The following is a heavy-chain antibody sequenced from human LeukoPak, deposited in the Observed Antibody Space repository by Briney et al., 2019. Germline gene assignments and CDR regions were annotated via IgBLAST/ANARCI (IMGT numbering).Heavy chain of an antibody. Sequence: SQTLSLTCAVSGGSISSGGYSWSWIRQPPGKGLEWIGYIYHSGSTYYNPSLKSRVTISVDRSKNQFSLKLSSVTAAGTAVYYCAREGDAFDIWGQGTMVTVSS. J-gene: IGHJ3*02. V-gene: IGHV4-30-2*01. CDR1: GGSISSGGYS. CDR2: IYHSGST. CDR3: AREGDAFDI.